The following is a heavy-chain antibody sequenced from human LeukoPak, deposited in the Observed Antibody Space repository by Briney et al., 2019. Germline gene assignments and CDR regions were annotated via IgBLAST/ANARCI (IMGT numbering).Heavy chain of an antibody. Sequence: PGGSLRLSCAASGFTFSSYAMSWVRQAPGKGLEWVSAISGSGGSTYYADSVEGRFTISRDNSKNTLYLQMNSLRAEGTAVYYCAKVRFSPQWLVPFDYWGQGTLVTVSS. J-gene: IGHJ4*02. CDR2: ISGSGGST. CDR3: AKVRFSPQWLVPFDY. V-gene: IGHV3-23*01. D-gene: IGHD6-19*01. CDR1: GFTFSSYA.